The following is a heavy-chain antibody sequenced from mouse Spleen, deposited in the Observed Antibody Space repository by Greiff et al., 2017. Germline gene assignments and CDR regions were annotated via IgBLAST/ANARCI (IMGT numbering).Heavy chain of an antibody. CDR3: AKSEIYYGSSGDFDY. D-gene: IGHD1-1*01. CDR1: GYAFSSYW. J-gene: IGHJ2*01. CDR2: IYPGDGDT. Sequence: QVQLQQSGAELVKPGASVKISCKASGYAFSSYWMNWVKQRPGKGLEWIGQIYPGDGDTNYNGKFKGKATLTADKSSSTAYMQLSSLTSEDSAVYFCAKSEIYYGSSGDFDYWGQGTTLTVSS. V-gene: IGHV1-80*01.